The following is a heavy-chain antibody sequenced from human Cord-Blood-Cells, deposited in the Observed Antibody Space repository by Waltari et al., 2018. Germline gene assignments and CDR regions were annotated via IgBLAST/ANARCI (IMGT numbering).Heavy chain of an antibody. D-gene: IGHD6-19*01. CDR2: INHMGST. CDR3: ARLAEYSSGWYKDY. Sequence: QVQLQQWGAGLLKPSETLSLTCAVYGGSFSGYYWSWIRQPPGKGLEVIGEINHMGSTNNNRSLKSRVTVSVDTSKNQFSLKLGAVSAADTAVYYCARLAEYSSGWYKDYWGQGTLVTVSS. J-gene: IGHJ4*02. CDR1: GGSFSGYY. V-gene: IGHV4-34*01.